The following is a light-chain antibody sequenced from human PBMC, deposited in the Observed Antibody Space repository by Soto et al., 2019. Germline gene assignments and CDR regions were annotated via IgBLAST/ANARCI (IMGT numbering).Light chain of an antibody. CDR1: SGHSSYA. CDR2: LSSDGSH. V-gene: IGLV4-69*02. Sequence: QSVLTQSPSASASLGASVKLTCTLSSGHSSYAIAWHQQLPEKGPRYLMKLSSDGSHSKGDGIPDRFSGSSSGAERYLTISSLQSEDEADYYCQTWGTGIQVFGGGTKLTVL. J-gene: IGLJ2*01. CDR3: QTWGTGIQV.